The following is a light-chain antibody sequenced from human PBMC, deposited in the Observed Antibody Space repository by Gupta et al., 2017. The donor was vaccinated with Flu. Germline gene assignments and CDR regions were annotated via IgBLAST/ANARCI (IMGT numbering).Light chain of an antibody. Sequence: EIVLTQSPGTLSLSPGERATLSCRASQSVDSNYLAWHQQKHGQAPRLLIYGASNRATGIPDRFSGSGSGTDFTLTISRLEPEDFAVYYCQQYGNSPWTFGQGTKVEL. J-gene: IGKJ1*01. CDR1: QSVDSNY. CDR3: QQYGNSPWT. CDR2: GAS. V-gene: IGKV3-20*01.